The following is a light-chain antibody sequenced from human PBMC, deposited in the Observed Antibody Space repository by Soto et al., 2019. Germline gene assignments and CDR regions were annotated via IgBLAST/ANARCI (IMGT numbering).Light chain of an antibody. Sequence: QAVVTQEPSLSVSPGGTVTLTCGLSSASVSTSQYPSWYQQTPGQAPRTLVYNTNSRSSGVPHRFSGSILGNKAALTITGAQAKDESNYYCALFMGSGISVIGGGTKLTVL. CDR2: NTN. CDR3: ALFMGSGISV. V-gene: IGLV8-61*01. J-gene: IGLJ3*02. CDR1: SASVSTSQY.